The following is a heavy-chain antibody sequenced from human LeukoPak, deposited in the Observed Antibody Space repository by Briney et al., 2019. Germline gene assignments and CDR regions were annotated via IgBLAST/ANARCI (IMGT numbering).Heavy chain of an antibody. J-gene: IGHJ4*02. CDR2: INPSGGST. CDR1: GYTFTTFD. Sequence: ASVKVSCKASGYTFTTFDINWVRHATGQGLEWMGIINPSGGSTSYAQKFQGRVTMTRDMSTSTVYMELSSLRSEDTAVYYCARDARYRYSGSYSYFDYWGQGTLVTVSS. D-gene: IGHD1-26*01. CDR3: ARDARYRYSGSYSYFDY. V-gene: IGHV1-46*01.